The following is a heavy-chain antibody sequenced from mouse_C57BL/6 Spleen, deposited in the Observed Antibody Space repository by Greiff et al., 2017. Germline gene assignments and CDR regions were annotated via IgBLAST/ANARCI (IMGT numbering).Heavy chain of an antibody. CDR1: GFTFSSYA. D-gene: IGHD6-1*01. Sequence: EVQVVESGEGLVKPGGSLKLSCAASGFTFSSYAMSWVRQTPEKRLEWVAYISSGGDYIYYADTVKGRFTISRDNARNTLYLQMSSLKSEDTAMXYCTRAGKGYYFDYWGQGTTLTVSS. J-gene: IGHJ2*01. V-gene: IGHV5-9-1*02. CDR3: TRAGKGYYFDY. CDR2: ISSGGDYI.